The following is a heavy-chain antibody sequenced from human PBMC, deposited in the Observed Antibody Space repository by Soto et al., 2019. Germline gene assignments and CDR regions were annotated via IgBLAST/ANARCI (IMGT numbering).Heavy chain of an antibody. CDR2: INPNSGGT. J-gene: IGHJ5*02. Sequence: ASVKVSCKASGYTFTGYYMHWVRQAPGQGLEWMGWINPNSGGTNYAQKFQGRVTMTRDTSISTAYMELSRLRSDDTAVYYCARYSGYSSSWYLAHWFDPWGQGTLVTVSS. V-gene: IGHV1-2*02. CDR3: ARYSGYSSSWYLAHWFDP. D-gene: IGHD6-13*01. CDR1: GYTFTGYY.